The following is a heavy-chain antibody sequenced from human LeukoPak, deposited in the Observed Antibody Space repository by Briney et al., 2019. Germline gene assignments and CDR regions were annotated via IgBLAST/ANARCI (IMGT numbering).Heavy chain of an antibody. V-gene: IGHV4-39*01. CDR3: ARLPVAVPGTCSDY. CDR1: GGSISNSSHY. D-gene: IGHD6-19*01. CDR2: MYYSRHT. Sequence: SETLSLTCTVSGGSISNSSHYWGWIPQPPGKGLEWIGSMYYSRHTYYNPSLKSRVIISVDTSKNQSSLKLSSVTAADTAVYYCARLPVAVPGTCSDYWGQGTLVTVSS. J-gene: IGHJ4*02.